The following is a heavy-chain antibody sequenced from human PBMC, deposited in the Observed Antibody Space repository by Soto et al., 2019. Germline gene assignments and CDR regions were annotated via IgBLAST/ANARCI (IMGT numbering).Heavy chain of an antibody. J-gene: IGHJ6*02. Sequence: ASVKVSCKASGYTFTSYGISWVRQAPGQGLEWMGWISAYNGNTNYAQKLQGRVTMTTDTSTSTAYMELRSLRSDDTAVYYCARDYEWELLAYYYYGMDVWGQGTTVTVSS. CDR3: ARDYEWELLAYYYYGMDV. D-gene: IGHD1-26*01. CDR2: ISAYNGNT. CDR1: GYTFTSYG. V-gene: IGHV1-18*01.